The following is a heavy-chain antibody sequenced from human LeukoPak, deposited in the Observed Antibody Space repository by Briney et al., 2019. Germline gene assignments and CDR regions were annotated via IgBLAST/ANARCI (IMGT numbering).Heavy chain of an antibody. Sequence: GGSLRLSCAACGLTFRNYAMSWVRQPPGKGLEWVSGVSGSGGSTYYTDSVKGRFTISRDNSENTVYLQMNSLRADDTAVYYCAKWLGYCTSTSCYGMDVWGQGTTVTVSS. CDR1: GLTFRNYA. V-gene: IGHV3-23*01. J-gene: IGHJ6*02. CDR2: VSGSGGST. CDR3: AKWLGYCTSTSCYGMDV. D-gene: IGHD2-2*01.